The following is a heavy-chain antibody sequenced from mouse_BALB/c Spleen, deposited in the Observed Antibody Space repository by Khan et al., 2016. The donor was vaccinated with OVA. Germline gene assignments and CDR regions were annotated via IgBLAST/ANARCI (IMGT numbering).Heavy chain of an antibody. CDR1: GYTFSSYW. CDR3: ARGGYGGCAY. Sequence: QVQLKQSGGDLMKPGASVKISCKATGYTFSSYWIEWVKQRPGHGLEWIGQIFPGSVSTTYNEKFKGKATFTADTSSNTAYMQLSSLTSEDSAVYYCARGGYGGCAYWGQGTLVTVSA. V-gene: IGHV1-9*01. CDR2: IFPGSVST. J-gene: IGHJ3*01. D-gene: IGHD2-2*01.